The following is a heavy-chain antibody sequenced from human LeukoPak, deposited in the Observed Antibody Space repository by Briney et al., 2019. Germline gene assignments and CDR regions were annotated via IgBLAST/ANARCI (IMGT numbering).Heavy chain of an antibody. CDR3: ARGTTSRALDVSDI. Sequence: PGGSLRLSCAVSGFTFSSYNMNWVRQAPGKGLECVSSISSSSSYIYYADSVKGRFTISRDNAKNSLYLQMNSLRAEDTAVYYCARGTTSRALDVSDIWGQGTMVTVSS. CDR2: ISSSSSYI. D-gene: IGHD1-7*01. J-gene: IGHJ3*02. V-gene: IGHV3-21*01. CDR1: GFTFSSYN.